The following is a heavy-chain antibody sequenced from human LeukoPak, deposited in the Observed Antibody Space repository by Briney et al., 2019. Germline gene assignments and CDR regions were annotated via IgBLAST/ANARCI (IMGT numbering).Heavy chain of an antibody. J-gene: IGHJ5*02. D-gene: IGHD2-15*01. CDR3: ARGCSGGSCYSRYNWFDP. CDR2: IYNSGST. Sequence: GSLRLSCAASGFTFSNYWMTWVRQAPGKGLEWIGSIYNSGSTNYNPSLKSRVTISVDTSKNQFSLKLSSVTAADTAVYYCARGCSGGSCYSRYNWFDPWGQGTLVTVSS. CDR1: GFTFSNYW. V-gene: IGHV4-59*01.